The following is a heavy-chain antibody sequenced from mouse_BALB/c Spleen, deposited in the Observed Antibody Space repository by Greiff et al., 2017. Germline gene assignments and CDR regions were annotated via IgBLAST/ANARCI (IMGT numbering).Heavy chain of an antibody. CDR2: INPGSGGT. CDR1: GYAFTNYL. V-gene: IGHV1-54*01. CDR3: ARGNRYDAAY. D-gene: IGHD2-14*01. Sequence: QVQLQQSGAELVRPGTSVKVSCKASGYAFTNYLIEWVKQRPGQGLEWIGVINPGSGGTNYNEKFKGKATLTADKSSSTAYMQLSSLTSDDSAVYFCARGNRYDAAYWGQGTLVTVSA. J-gene: IGHJ3*01.